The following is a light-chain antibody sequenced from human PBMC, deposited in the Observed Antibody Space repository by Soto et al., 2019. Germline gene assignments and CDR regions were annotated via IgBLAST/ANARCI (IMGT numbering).Light chain of an antibody. CDR2: EVS. CDR3: SSYTSSSTLV. CDR1: SSAVGGYNY. J-gene: IGLJ1*01. Sequence: QSALTQPASVSGSPGQSITISCTGTSSAVGGYNYVSWYQQHSGKAPKLMIYEVSNRPSGVSTRFSGSKSGNTASLSISGLQAEDEADYYCSSYTSSSTLVFGTGTKVTVL. V-gene: IGLV2-14*01.